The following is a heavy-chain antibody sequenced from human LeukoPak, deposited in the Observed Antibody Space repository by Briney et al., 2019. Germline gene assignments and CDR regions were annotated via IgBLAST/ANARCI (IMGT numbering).Heavy chain of an antibody. V-gene: IGHV1-69*13. J-gene: IGHJ4*02. Sequence: ASVKVSCKASGGTFSSYATSWVRQAPGQGLEWMGGIIPIFGAANYAQKFQGRVTITADESTSTAYMELSSLRSEDTAVYYCAREENTYYYGSGSYKYFDYWGQGTLVTVSS. CDR1: GGTFSSYA. CDR2: IIPIFGAA. CDR3: AREENTYYYGSGSYKYFDY. D-gene: IGHD3-10*01.